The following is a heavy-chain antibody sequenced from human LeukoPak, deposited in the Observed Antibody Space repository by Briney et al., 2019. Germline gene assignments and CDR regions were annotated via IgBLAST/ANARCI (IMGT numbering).Heavy chain of an antibody. CDR2: ISYDGSNK. Sequence: GGSLRLSCAASGSTFSSYAMHWVRQAPGKGLEWVAVISYDGSNKYYADSVKGRFTISRDNSKNTLYLQMNSLRAEDTAVYYCARGEYPHAFDIWGPGTMVSVSS. J-gene: IGHJ3*02. CDR3: ARGEYPHAFDI. CDR1: GSTFSSYA. V-gene: IGHV3-30*04. D-gene: IGHD2-2*02.